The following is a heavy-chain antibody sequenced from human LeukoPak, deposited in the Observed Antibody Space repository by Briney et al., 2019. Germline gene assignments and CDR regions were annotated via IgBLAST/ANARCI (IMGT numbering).Heavy chain of an antibody. CDR2: ISGSGGST. D-gene: IGHD4-17*01. CDR1: GFTFSRYA. Sequence: GGSLRLSCAASGFTFSRYAMSWVRQAPGKGLEWVSAISGSGGSTYYADSVKGRFTISRDNSKNTLYLQMNSLRAEDTAVYYCAKVGYGDYDGFDYWGQGTLVTVSS. CDR3: AKVGYGDYDGFDY. V-gene: IGHV3-23*01. J-gene: IGHJ4*02.